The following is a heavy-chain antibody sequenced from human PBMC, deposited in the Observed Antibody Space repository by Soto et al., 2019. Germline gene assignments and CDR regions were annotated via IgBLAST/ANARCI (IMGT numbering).Heavy chain of an antibody. CDR1: GFTFSSYA. CDR3: AKDHRGYGSGRNIHHY. J-gene: IGHJ4*02. CDR2: ISGSGGST. D-gene: IGHD3-10*01. Sequence: EVQLLESGGGLVQPGGSLRLSCAASGFTFSSYAMSWVRQAPGKGLEWVSAISGSGGSTYYADSVKGRFTISRDNSMNTLYLQMNSLRAEDTAVYYCAKDHRGYGSGRNIHHYWGQGTLVTVSS. V-gene: IGHV3-23*01.